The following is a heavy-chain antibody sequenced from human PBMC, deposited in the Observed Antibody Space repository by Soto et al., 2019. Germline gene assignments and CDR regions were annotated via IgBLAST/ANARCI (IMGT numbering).Heavy chain of an antibody. J-gene: IGHJ6*02. CDR2: MYPGTSDI. D-gene: IGHD6-25*01. Sequence: PGESLKISCKGSGYKFSILWLGWVRQMPGKGLECIGVMYPGTSDIRYSPSFQGQVTISADNSISTAYLHWNSLKASDTALYYCATQRDFYYGMDVWGQGTTVTVSS. V-gene: IGHV5-51*01. CDR1: GYKFSILW. CDR3: ATQRDFYYGMDV.